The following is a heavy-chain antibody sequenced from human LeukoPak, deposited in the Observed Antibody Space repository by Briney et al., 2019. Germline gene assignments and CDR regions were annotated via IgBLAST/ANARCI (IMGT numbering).Heavy chain of an antibody. CDR3: AKDRSSSWYRNWFDP. J-gene: IGHJ5*02. Sequence: GGSLRLSCAASGFTFSSYAMSWVRQAPGKGLEWVSAISGSGGSTYYADSVKGRFTISRDNSKNTPYLQMNSLRAEDTAVYYCAKDRSSSWYRNWFDPWGQGTLVTVSS. D-gene: IGHD6-13*01. CDR2: ISGSGGST. V-gene: IGHV3-23*01. CDR1: GFTFSSYA.